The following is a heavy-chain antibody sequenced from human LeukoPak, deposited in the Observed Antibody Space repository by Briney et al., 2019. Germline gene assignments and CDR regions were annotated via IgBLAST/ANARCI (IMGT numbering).Heavy chain of an antibody. CDR2: IYYSGST. J-gene: IGHJ4*02. Sequence: SETLSLTCTVSGGSISSSSYYWGWIRQPPGKGLEWIGSIYYSGSTYYNPSLKSRVTISVDTSKNQFSLKLSSVTAADTAVYYCARDDYSNIDYWGQGTLVTVSS. V-gene: IGHV4-39*02. D-gene: IGHD4-11*01. CDR1: GGSISSSSYY. CDR3: ARDDYSNIDY.